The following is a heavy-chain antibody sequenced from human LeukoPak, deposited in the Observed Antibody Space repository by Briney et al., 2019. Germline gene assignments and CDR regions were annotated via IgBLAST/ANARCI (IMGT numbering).Heavy chain of an antibody. CDR2: IKSKTHGGTA. V-gene: IGHV3-15*01. CDR1: GFTFSHPW. Sequence: GGSLGLSCAASGFTFSHPWMSWVRQAPGKGLEWVGRIKSKTHGGTADYAAPVKGRFTISRDDSKNTLYLQMNSLNSEDTAVYYCAMEDSGARAWGQGTLVTVSS. J-gene: IGHJ4*02. D-gene: IGHD4-17*01. CDR3: AMEDSGARA.